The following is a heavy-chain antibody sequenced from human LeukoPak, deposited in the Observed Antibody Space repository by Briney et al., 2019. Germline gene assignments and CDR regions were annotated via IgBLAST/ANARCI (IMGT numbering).Heavy chain of an antibody. Sequence: TSETLSLTCAVYGGSLSGYYWSWIRQPPGRGQEWIGEINHSGNTNYNPSLKSRVTISVDTSRNQFSLKLTSVTAADAAVYYCARGLTGYYDTIDYYYSYWGQGTLVTVSS. CDR1: GGSLSGYY. D-gene: IGHD3-22*01. V-gene: IGHV4-34*01. CDR3: ARGLTGYYDTIDYYYSY. J-gene: IGHJ4*02. CDR2: INHSGNT.